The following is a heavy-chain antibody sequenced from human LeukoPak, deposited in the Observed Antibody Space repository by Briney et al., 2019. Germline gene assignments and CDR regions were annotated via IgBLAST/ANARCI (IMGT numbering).Heavy chain of an antibody. CDR1: GFTFSNAW. Sequence: PGGSLRLSCAASGFTFSNAWMSWVRQAPGKGLEWVGRIKSKTDGGTTDYAAPVKGRFTISRDDSKNTLYLQMNSLKSEDTAVYYCTTDRVKKMDYGGQWYYFDYWGQGTLVTVSS. CDR3: TTDRVKKMDYGGQWYYFDY. D-gene: IGHD4/OR15-4a*01. J-gene: IGHJ4*02. V-gene: IGHV3-15*01. CDR2: IKSKTDGGTT.